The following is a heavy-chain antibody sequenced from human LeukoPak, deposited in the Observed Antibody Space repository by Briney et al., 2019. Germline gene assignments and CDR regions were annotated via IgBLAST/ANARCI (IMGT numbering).Heavy chain of an antibody. CDR1: GGSISSGFW. D-gene: IGHD4/OR15-4a*01. J-gene: IGHJ4*02. CDR2: IHHSGST. V-gene: IGHV4-4*02. CDR3: ARNAYYSADY. Sequence: SETLSLTCVVSGGSISSGFWWSWVRQPPGKGLEWIGEIHHSGSTNYNPSLKSRVTISVDKSKNQFSLKLSSVTATDTAVYLCARNAYYSADYWGQGTLVTVSS.